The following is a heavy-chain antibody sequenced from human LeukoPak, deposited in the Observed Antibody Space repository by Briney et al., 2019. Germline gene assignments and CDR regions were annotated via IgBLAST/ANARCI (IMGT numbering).Heavy chain of an antibody. Sequence: GGSLRLSCAASGFTFSSYSMNWVRQAPGRGLEWVSSISTSSSYRYYADSVKGRFTISRDNAKNSLDLQMNSLRAEDTAVYYCARGRGSSYYYYMDVWGKGTTVTVSS. CDR2: ISTSSSYR. CDR3: ARGRGSSYYYYMDV. CDR1: GFTFSSYS. V-gene: IGHV3-21*01. J-gene: IGHJ6*03. D-gene: IGHD1-26*01.